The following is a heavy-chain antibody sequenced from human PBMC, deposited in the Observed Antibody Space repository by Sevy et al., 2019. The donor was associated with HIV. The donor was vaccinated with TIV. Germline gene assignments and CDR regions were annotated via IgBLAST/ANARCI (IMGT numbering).Heavy chain of an antibody. CDR3: ARARIQYYDSNAFDY. CDR1: GFTFSSYW. J-gene: IGHJ4*02. CDR2: IKQDGSEK. D-gene: IGHD3-22*01. V-gene: IGHV3-7*01. Sequence: GGSVRLSCAASGFTFSSYWMSWVRQAPGKGLEWVANIKQDGSEKYYVDSVKGRFTISRDNAKNSLYLQMNSLRAEDTAVYYCARARIQYYDSNAFDYWGQGTLVTVSS.